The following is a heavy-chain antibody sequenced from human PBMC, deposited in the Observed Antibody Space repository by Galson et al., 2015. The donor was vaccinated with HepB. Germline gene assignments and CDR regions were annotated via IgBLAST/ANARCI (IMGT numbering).Heavy chain of an antibody. CDR1: GFTFSNAW. V-gene: IGHV3-15*01. CDR2: IKSKTDGGTT. D-gene: IGHD6-13*01. Sequence: SLRLSCAASGFTFSNAWMSWVRQAPGKGLEWVGRIKSKTDGGTTDYAAPVKGRFTISRDDSKNTLYLQMNSLKTEDTAVYYCTTGGQQLGNAFDIWGQGTMVTVSS. CDR3: TTGGQQLGNAFDI. J-gene: IGHJ3*02.